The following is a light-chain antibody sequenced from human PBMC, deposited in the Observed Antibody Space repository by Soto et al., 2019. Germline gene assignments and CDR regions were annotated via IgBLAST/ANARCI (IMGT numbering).Light chain of an antibody. CDR2: DAS. J-gene: IGKJ4*01. Sequence: EIVLTQSPATLSLSPGERATLSCRASQSVSGYLAWYQQKPGQAPRLLIYDASNRATGIPSRFSGSGSGTYFTFTIRSLEPEDFAVYYCQQRSNWPLTFGGGNKVEIK. CDR3: QQRSNWPLT. CDR1: QSVSGY. V-gene: IGKV3-11*01.